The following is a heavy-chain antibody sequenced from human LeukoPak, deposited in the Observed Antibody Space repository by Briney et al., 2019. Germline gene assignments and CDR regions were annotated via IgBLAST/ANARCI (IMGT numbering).Heavy chain of an antibody. V-gene: IGHV4-31*03. Sequence: PSQTLSLTCTVSGGSISSGGYYWSWIRQHPGKGLEWIGYIYYSGSTYYNPSLKSRVTISVDTSKNQFSLKLSSVTAADTAVYYCARGTAYYYDSSGGVDYWGQGTLVTVSP. CDR2: IYYSGST. CDR1: GGSISSGGYY. CDR3: ARGTAYYYDSSGGVDY. D-gene: IGHD3-22*01. J-gene: IGHJ4*02.